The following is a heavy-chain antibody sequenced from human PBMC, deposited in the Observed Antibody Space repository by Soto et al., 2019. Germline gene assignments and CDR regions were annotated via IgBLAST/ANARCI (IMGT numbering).Heavy chain of an antibody. V-gene: IGHV1-46*01. J-gene: IGHJ1*01. CDR1: GYLFTAYS. CDR2: VNPSGGST. CDR3: AREENCSGGTCYSEYFHR. D-gene: IGHD2-15*01. Sequence: ASVKVSCKASGYLFTAYSMHWVRLAPGQGLEWMGVVNPSGGSTKYVQNFQGRVTMTRDTSTTTIYMELSSLRSDDTAIYYCAREENCSGGTCYSEYFHRWGQGTLVTVSS.